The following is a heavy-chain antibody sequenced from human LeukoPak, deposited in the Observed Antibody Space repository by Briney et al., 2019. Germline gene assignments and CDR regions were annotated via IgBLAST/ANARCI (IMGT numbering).Heavy chain of an antibody. CDR2: ISGGGGST. CDR3: AKGRWLQLYYFDY. Sequence: PGGSLRLSCAASGFTFSSYAMNWVRQAPGKGLEWVSAISGGGGSTYYADSVKGRFTISRGNSKNTLYLQMNSLGAEDTAVYYCAKGRWLQLYYFDYWGQGTLVTVSS. D-gene: IGHD5-24*01. J-gene: IGHJ4*02. V-gene: IGHV3-23*01. CDR1: GFTFSSYA.